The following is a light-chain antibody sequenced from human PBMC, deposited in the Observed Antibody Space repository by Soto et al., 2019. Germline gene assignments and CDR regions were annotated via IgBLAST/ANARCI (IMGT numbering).Light chain of an antibody. V-gene: IGKV3-11*01. CDR3: QQRSNWPWT. CDR1: QSVSSY. Sequence: EIVLTQSPATLYLSPGDRATLSCRASQSVSSYLAWYQQKPGQAPRLLIYDASNRATGIPARFSGSGSGTDFTITISSLEPEDFAVYSCQQRSNWPWTFGQGTKVEIK. CDR2: DAS. J-gene: IGKJ1*01.